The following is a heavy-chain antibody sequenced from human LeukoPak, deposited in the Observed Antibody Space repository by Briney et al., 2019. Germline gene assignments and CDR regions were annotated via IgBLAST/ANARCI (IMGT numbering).Heavy chain of an antibody. CDR2: IYHSGST. CDR3: ARDLAAHDYFDY. J-gene: IGHJ4*02. CDR1: GYSISSGYY. Sequence: SETLSLTCTVSGYSISSGYYWGWIRQPPGKGLEWIGSIYHSGSTYYNPSLKSRVTISVDTSKNQFSLKLSSVTAADTAVYYCARDLAAHDYFDYWGQGTLVTVSS. V-gene: IGHV4-38-2*02. D-gene: IGHD6-6*01.